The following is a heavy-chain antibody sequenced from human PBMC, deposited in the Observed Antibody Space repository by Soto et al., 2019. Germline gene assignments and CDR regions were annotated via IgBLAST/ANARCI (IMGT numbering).Heavy chain of an antibody. CDR2: IIPIFGTA. CDR3: ASNNNVLTGSYSYGMDV. V-gene: IGHV1-69*12. Sequence: QVQLVQSGAEVKKPGSSVKVSCKASGGTFSSYAISWVRQAPGQGLEWMGGIIPIFGTANYAQKFQGRVTLIADESTSTAYMELSSLRSEDTAVFYCASNNNVLTGSYSYGMDVWGQGTTVTVSS. D-gene: IGHD3-9*01. J-gene: IGHJ6*02. CDR1: GGTFSSYA.